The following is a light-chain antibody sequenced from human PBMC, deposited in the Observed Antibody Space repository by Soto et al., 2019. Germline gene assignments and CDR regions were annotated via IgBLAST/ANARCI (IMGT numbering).Light chain of an antibody. Sequence: DIQMSQSPSTLSASVGDRVTSTCRASQSISSWLAWYQQKPGKAPKLLIYKASSLESGVPSRFSGSGSGTEFTLTISSLQPDDFATYYCQQSWTFGQGTKVEIK. CDR2: KAS. J-gene: IGKJ1*01. CDR1: QSISSW. V-gene: IGKV1-5*03. CDR3: QQSWT.